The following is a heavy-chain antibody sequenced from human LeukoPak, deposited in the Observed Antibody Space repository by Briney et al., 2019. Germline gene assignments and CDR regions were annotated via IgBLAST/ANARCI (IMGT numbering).Heavy chain of an antibody. J-gene: IGHJ6*03. CDR3: ARVPLDIVVVPAAYNYYYYYMDV. D-gene: IGHD2-2*03. Sequence: GASVKVSCKASGYTFTSYGISWVRQAPGQGLEWMGWISAYKGNTNYAQKLQGRVTMTTDTSTSTAYMELRSLRSDDTAVYYCARVPLDIVVVPAAYNYYYYYMDVWGKGTTVTVSS. CDR2: ISAYKGNT. V-gene: IGHV1-18*01. CDR1: GYTFTSYG.